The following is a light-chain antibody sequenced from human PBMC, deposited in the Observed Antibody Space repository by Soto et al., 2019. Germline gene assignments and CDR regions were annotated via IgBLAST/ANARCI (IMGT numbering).Light chain of an antibody. J-gene: IGKJ2*01. CDR3: QQYNTYSYT. Sequence: DIQMTQSPSTLSASVGDRVTITCRASQSIGSWLAWYQQKPGKAPKLLIYKASSLQSGVPSRFSGSGSGTEFTLTITSLQPDDFATYYCQQYNTYSYTLGQGTKVDIK. CDR2: KAS. CDR1: QSIGSW. V-gene: IGKV1-5*03.